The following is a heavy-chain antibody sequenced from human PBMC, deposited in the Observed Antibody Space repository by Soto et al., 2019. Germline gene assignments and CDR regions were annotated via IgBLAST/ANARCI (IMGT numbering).Heavy chain of an antibody. J-gene: IGHJ4*02. V-gene: IGHV3-30-3*01. CDR2: ISYDGSNK. CDR1: GFTFSSYA. D-gene: IGHD3-22*01. Sequence: GSLRLSCAASGFTFSSYAMHWVRQAPGKGLEWVAVISYDGSNKYYADSVKGRFTISRDNSKNTLYLQMNSLRAEDTAVYYCARVRYYYDSSGYYYDYWGQGTLVTVSS. CDR3: ARVRYYYDSSGYYYDY.